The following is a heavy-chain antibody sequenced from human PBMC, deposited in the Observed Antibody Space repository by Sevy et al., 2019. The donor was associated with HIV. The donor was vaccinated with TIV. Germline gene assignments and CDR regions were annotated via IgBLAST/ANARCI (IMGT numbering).Heavy chain of an antibody. V-gene: IGHV3-33*01. Sequence: GGSLRLSCAASGFTFSTYGMHWVRQAPGKGLEWVAVIWFDGSNTYYADSVKGRFTISREIAKNTLHLQMNSLRAEDTAVYYCARVLEFFDYGDYGPAFMPDYWGQGTLVTVSS. CDR2: IWFDGSNT. CDR1: GFTFSTYG. CDR3: ARVLEFFDYGDYGPAFMPDY. D-gene: IGHD4-17*01. J-gene: IGHJ4*02.